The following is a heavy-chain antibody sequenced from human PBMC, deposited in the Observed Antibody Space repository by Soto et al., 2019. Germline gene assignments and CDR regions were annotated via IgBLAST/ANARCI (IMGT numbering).Heavy chain of an antibody. CDR2: IYYSGST. CDR3: ARMDYYGSGSHDAFDI. J-gene: IGHJ3*02. Sequence: SETLSLTCTVSGGSISSYYWSWIRQPPGKGLEWIGYIYYSGSTNYNPSLKSRVTISVDTSKNQFSLKLSSVTAADTAVYYCARMDYYGSGSHDAFDIWGQGTMVTVSS. CDR1: GGSISSYY. V-gene: IGHV4-59*01. D-gene: IGHD3-10*01.